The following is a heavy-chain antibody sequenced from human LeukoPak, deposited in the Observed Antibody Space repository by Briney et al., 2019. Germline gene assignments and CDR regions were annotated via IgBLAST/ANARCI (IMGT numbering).Heavy chain of an antibody. V-gene: IGHV4-61*01. J-gene: IGHJ4*02. Sequence: SETLSLTCTVSGGSVNSGSYYWNWIRQPPGKGLEWIGYIYYSGSTNYYPSLKSRVTISVDKSKNQFSLELNSVTAADTAVYYCARGGDWLFDYWGQGILVTVSS. CDR1: GGSVNSGSYY. D-gene: IGHD2-21*02. CDR2: IYYSGST. CDR3: ARGGDWLFDY.